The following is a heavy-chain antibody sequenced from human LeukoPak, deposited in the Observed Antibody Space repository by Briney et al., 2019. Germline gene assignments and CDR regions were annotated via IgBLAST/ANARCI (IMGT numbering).Heavy chain of an antibody. CDR3: ARERTTIVSGTTIGAY. V-gene: IGHV3-48*03. D-gene: IGHD2/OR15-2a*01. CDR2: ISSSGSTI. J-gene: IGHJ4*02. CDR1: GFTFSSYE. Sequence: GSLRLSCAASGFTFSSYEMNWVRQAPGKGLEWVSYISSSGSTIYYADSVKGRFTISRDNAKNSLYLQMNSLRAEDTAVCYCARERTTIVSGTTIGAYWGQGTLVTVSS.